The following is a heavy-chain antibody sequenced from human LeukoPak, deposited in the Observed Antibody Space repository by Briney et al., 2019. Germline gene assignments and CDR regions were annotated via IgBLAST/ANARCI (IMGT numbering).Heavy chain of an antibody. V-gene: IGHV5-51*01. D-gene: IGHD3-22*01. CDR2: IYPGDSDT. CDR3: AADYYDSSGYYLVDAFDI. Sequence: GESLKISCKGSGYSFTSYCIGWVRQMPGKGLEWMGIIYPGDSDTRYSPSFQGQVTISADKSISTAYLQWSSLKASDTAMYYCAADYYDSSGYYLVDAFDIWGQGTMVTVSS. J-gene: IGHJ3*02. CDR1: GYSFTSYC.